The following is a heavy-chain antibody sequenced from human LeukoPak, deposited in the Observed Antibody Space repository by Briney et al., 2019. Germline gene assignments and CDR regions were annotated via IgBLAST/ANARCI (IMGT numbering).Heavy chain of an antibody. CDR3: ARDLYDTTADFGY. CDR2: INPNSGST. CDR1: GYTFTGYY. J-gene: IGHJ4*02. V-gene: IGHV1-2*02. Sequence: ASVKVSCKASGYTFTGYYMHWVRQAPGQGLEWMGWINPNSGSTNYAQKFQGRVTMTRDTSISTAYMELSRLRSDDTAVYYCARDLYDTTADFGYWGQGTLVTVSS. D-gene: IGHD3-22*01.